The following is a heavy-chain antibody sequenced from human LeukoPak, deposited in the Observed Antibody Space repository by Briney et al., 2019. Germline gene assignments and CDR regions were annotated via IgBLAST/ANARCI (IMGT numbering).Heavy chain of an antibody. CDR2: ISYDGSNK. CDR1: GFTFSSYA. J-gene: IGHJ4*02. CDR3: EAVTTQEDY. D-gene: IGHD4-17*01. Sequence: PGGSLRLSCAASGFTFSSYAMHWVRQAPGKGLEWVAVISYDGSNKYYADSVKGRFTISRDDSKNTLYLQMNSLRAEDTAVYYCEAVTTQEDYWGQGTLVTVSS. V-gene: IGHV3-30-3*01.